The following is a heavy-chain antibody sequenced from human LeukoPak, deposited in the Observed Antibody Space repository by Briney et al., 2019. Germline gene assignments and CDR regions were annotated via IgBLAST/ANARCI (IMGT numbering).Heavy chain of an antibody. D-gene: IGHD3-10*01. Sequence: GGSLRLSCAASGFTFSSYAMSWVRQAPGRGLAWVSAISGSGGSTYYADSVKGRFTISRDNSKNPLYLQMNSLRAEDTAVYYCAKGVARGSGLYYYYGMDVWGQGTTVTVSS. CDR2: ISGSGGST. CDR3: AKGVARGSGLYYYYGMDV. CDR1: GFTFSSYA. V-gene: IGHV3-23*01. J-gene: IGHJ6*02.